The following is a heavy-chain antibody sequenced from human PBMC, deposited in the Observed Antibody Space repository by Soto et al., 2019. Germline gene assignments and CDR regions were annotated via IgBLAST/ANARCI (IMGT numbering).Heavy chain of an antibody. V-gene: IGHV1-69*12. CDR3: ARGGGGMTTLTTRYFDL. CDR2: IIPIFGTA. D-gene: IGHD4-17*01. Sequence: QVQLVQSGAEVKKPGSSVNVSCKASGGTFSSYAISWVRQAPGQGLEWMGGIIPIFGTANHAQKFQGRVTITADESTSXXYMERSSLSSEDTAVYYCARGGGGMTTLTTRYFDLWGRGTLVTVSS. J-gene: IGHJ2*01. CDR1: GGTFSSYA.